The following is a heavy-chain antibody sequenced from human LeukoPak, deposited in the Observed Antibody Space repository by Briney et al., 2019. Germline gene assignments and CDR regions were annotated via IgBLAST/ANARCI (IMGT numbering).Heavy chain of an antibody. CDR1: GYSFTSYW. J-gene: IGHJ4*02. V-gene: IGHV5-51*01. CDR3: AIKTAHNTIFGVAGWYFDY. D-gene: IGHD3-3*01. CDR2: IYPGDSDT. Sequence: GESLKISCKGSGYSFTSYWIGWVRQMPGKGLEWMGIIYPGDSDTRYSPSFQGQVTISADKSISTAYLQWSSLKASDTAMYYCAIKTAHNTIFGVAGWYFDYWGQGTLVTVSS.